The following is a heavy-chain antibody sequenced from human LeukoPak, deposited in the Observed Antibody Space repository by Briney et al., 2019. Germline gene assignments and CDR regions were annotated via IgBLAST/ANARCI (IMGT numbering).Heavy chain of an antibody. CDR2: ISSSSSTI. CDR1: GFTFSRYW. V-gene: IGHV3-48*01. D-gene: IGHD4-17*01. Sequence: GGSLRLSCAASGFTFSRYWMSWVRQAPGKGLEWVSYISSSSSTIYYADSVKGRFTISRDNAKNSLYLQMNSLRAEDTAVYYCARDLATVGYWGQGTLVTVSS. J-gene: IGHJ4*02. CDR3: ARDLATVGY.